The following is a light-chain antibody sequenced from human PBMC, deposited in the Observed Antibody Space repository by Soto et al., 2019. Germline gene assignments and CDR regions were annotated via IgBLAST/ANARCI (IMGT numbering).Light chain of an antibody. V-gene: IGKV3-11*01. J-gene: IGKJ4*01. Sequence: IVLTQSRDTLSLSPGERAPLSCLASQSVSSYLAWYQQKPGQAPRLLIYDASNRATGIPARFSGSGSGTDFTLTISSLEPEDFAVYYCQQRSNWPLTFGGGTKVDIK. CDR3: QQRSNWPLT. CDR2: DAS. CDR1: QSVSSY.